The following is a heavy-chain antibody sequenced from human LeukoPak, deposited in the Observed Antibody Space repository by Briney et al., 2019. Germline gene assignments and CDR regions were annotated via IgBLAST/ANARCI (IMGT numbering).Heavy chain of an antibody. Sequence: GGSLRLSCAASGFTFSSYSMNWVRQAPGKGLEWVSSISSSSSYIYYADSVKGRFTISRDNAKNSLYLQMNSLRAEDTAVYYCARERFQNQLLSGLDYWGQGTLVTVSS. CDR2: ISSSSSYI. V-gene: IGHV3-21*01. CDR3: ARERFQNQLLSGLDY. CDR1: GFTFSSYS. D-gene: IGHD2-2*01. J-gene: IGHJ4*02.